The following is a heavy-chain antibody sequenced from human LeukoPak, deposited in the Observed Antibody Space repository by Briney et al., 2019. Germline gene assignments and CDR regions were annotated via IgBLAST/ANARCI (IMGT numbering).Heavy chain of an antibody. J-gene: IGHJ4*02. CDR1: GYTFTGYY. CDR3: ARGWARGGWSSPDY. D-gene: IGHD2-15*01. Sequence: GASVKVSCKASGYTFTGYYMLWVRQAPGQGLEWMRWINPNSGGTNYAQKFQGRVTMTRDTSISTAYMELSRLRSDDTAVYYCARGWARGGWSSPDYWGQGTLVTVSS. CDR2: INPNSGGT. V-gene: IGHV1-2*02.